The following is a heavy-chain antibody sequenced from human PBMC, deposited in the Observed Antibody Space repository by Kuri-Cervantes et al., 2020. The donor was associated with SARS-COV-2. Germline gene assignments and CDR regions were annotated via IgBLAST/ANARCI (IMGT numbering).Heavy chain of an antibody. CDR2: MSGSGAST. Sequence: GGSLRLSCAASGFSFSTNVMAWVRQAPGKGLGWVSTMSGSGASTHYADSVKGRFTISRDNSKNMLYLQMYSLRAEDTAVYYCATGAGPSLGFDFWGQGTLVTVSS. J-gene: IGHJ4*02. V-gene: IGHV3-23*01. CDR1: GFSFSTNV. D-gene: IGHD4/OR15-4a*01. CDR3: ATGAGPSLGFDF.